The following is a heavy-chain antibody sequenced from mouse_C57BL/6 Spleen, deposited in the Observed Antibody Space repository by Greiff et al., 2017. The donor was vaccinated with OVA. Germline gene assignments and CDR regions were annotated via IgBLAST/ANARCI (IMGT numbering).Heavy chain of an antibody. Sequence: EVQVVESGGGLVKPGGSLKLSCAASGFTFSDYGMHRVRQAPEKGLEWVAYISSGSSTIYYADTVKGRFTISRDNAKNTLFLQMTSLRSEDTAMYYCAREGFDYWGQGTTLTVSS. J-gene: IGHJ2*01. V-gene: IGHV5-17*01. CDR1: GFTFSDYG. CDR2: ISSGSSTI. CDR3: AREGFDY.